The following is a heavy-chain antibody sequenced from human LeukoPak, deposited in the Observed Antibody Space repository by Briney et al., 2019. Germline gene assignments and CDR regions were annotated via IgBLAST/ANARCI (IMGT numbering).Heavy chain of an antibody. D-gene: IGHD3-22*01. V-gene: IGHV4-59*12. J-gene: IGHJ5*02. CDR1: GGSISSYY. CDR2: IYYSGST. Sequence: KASETLSLTCTVSGGSISSYYWNWIRQPPGKGLEWIGYIYYSGSTNYNPSLKSRVTISVDTSKNQFSLKLSSVTAADTAVYYCARGPYYYDSSGYYILDWFDPWGQGTLVTVSS. CDR3: ARGPYYYDSSGYYILDWFDP.